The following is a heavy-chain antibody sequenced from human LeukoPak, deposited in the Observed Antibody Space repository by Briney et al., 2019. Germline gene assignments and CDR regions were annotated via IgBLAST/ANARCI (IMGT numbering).Heavy chain of an antibody. J-gene: IGHJ6*02. Sequence: PVASVKVSCKASGYTFTSYGFSWVRQAPGQGLEWMGWISAYNGNTHYAQKLQDRVTMTTDTSTSTAYMELRSLRSDDTAVYYCARDPFNWGSSDYYYGMDVWGQGTTVTVSS. D-gene: IGHD7-27*01. V-gene: IGHV1-18*01. CDR3: ARDPFNWGSSDYYYGMDV. CDR1: GYTFTSYG. CDR2: ISAYNGNT.